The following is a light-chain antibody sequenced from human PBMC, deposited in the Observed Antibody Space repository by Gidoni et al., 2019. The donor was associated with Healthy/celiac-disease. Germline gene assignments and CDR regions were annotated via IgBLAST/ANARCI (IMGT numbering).Light chain of an antibody. CDR3: QAWDSSTGEV. CDR1: KLGDKY. J-gene: IGLJ2*01. V-gene: IGLV3-1*01. Sequence: SYELTQPPSVSVSPGQTASITCSGDKLGDKYACWYQQKPGQSPVLVSYQDSKRPSGIPERFSGSNSGNTATLTISGTQAMDEADYYCQAWDSSTGEVFGGGTKLTVL. CDR2: QDS.